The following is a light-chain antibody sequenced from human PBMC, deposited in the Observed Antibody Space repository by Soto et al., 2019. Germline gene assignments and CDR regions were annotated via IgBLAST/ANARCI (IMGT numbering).Light chain of an antibody. Sequence: QSVLTQPPSVSGAPGQRVTISCSGTSSNIGAGYDVHWYHQVPGTAPKLLIYGNNNRPSGVPDRFSGSRSGNSASLAITGLQAEDEADYYCQSFATNLRGSVFGGGTKVTVL. CDR2: GNN. CDR3: QSFATNLRGSV. V-gene: IGLV1-40*01. J-gene: IGLJ3*02. CDR1: SSNIGAGYD.